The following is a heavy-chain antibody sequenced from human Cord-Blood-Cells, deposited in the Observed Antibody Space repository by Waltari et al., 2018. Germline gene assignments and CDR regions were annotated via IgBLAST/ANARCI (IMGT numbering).Heavy chain of an antibody. J-gene: IGHJ5*02. Sequence: QLQLQESGPGLVKPSETLSLTCTVSGGSISSSSYYWGWIRQPPGKGLEWIGSIYYSGGTDYNPSLKSRVTISVDTSKNQFSLKLSSVTAADTAVYYCARLTNQSKYRNTNWFDPWGQGTLVTVSS. D-gene: IGHD3-16*02. V-gene: IGHV4-39*01. CDR1: GGSISSSSYY. CDR3: ARLTNQSKYRNTNWFDP. CDR2: IYYSGGT.